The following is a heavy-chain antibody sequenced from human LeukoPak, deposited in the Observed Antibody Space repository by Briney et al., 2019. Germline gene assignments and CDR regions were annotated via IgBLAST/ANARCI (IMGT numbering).Heavy chain of an antibody. J-gene: IGHJ4*02. CDR1: GFTFSSYA. Sequence: GGSLRLSCAASGFTFSSYAMHWVRQAPGKGLEWVAVISYDGSNKYYADSVKGRFTISRDNSKNTLYLQMNSLRAEDTAVYYCVRSSRLDYWGQGTLVTVSS. CDR3: VRSSRLDY. CDR2: ISYDGSNK. V-gene: IGHV3-30-3*01.